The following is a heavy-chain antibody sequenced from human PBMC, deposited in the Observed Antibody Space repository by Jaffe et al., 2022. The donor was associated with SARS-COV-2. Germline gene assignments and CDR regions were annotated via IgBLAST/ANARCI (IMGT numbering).Heavy chain of an antibody. J-gene: IGHJ6*02. Sequence: EVQLVESGGGLVQPGGSLRLSCAASGFTFSSYSMNWVRQAPGKGLEWVSYISSSSSTIYYADSVKGRFTISRDNAKNSLYLQMNSLRDEDTAVYYCARDHCYYGSGKNCYYYGMDVWGQGTTVTVSS. CDR2: ISSSSSTI. CDR1: GFTFSSYS. CDR3: ARDHCYYGSGKNCYYYGMDV. D-gene: IGHD3-10*01. V-gene: IGHV3-48*02.